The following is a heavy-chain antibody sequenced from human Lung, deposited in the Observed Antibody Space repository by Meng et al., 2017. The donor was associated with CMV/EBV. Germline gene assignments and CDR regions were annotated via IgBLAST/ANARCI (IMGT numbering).Heavy chain of an antibody. Sequence: SETLSLTCTVSGYSISSGYYWGWIRQPPGKGLEWIGSIYHSGSTYYNPSLKSRVTISVDTSKNQLSLRLSSVTAADTAVYYCARGIYGSVDYWGQGKLVTSPQ. D-gene: IGHD3-10*01. V-gene: IGHV4-38-2*02. J-gene: IGHJ4*02. CDR3: ARGIYGSVDY. CDR1: GYSISSGYY. CDR2: IYHSGST.